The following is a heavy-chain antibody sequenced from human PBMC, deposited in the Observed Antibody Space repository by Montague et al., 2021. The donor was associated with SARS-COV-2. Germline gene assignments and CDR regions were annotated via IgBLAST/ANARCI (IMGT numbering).Heavy chain of an antibody. CDR3: ARAWRYGDYSGVHFAP. J-gene: IGHJ5*02. CDR1: GGSISTTNHY. V-gene: IGHV4-39*07. CDR2: IYNSDNT. Sequence: SETLSLTCTVSGGSISTTNHYWAWLRQPPGKGLEWVGSIYNSDNTYYNPSLESRLTMSVDTSKNQFSLKLRSVTAADAAVYHCARAWRYGDYSGVHFAPWGQGTLVTVSS. D-gene: IGHD4-17*01.